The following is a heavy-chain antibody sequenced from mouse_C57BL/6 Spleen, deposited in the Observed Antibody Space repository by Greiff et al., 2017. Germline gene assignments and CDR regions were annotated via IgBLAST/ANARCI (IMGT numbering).Heavy chain of an antibody. CDR3: ARSRDYGAMDY. CDR2: IYPRSGNT. J-gene: IGHJ4*01. Sequence: QVQLQQSGAELARPGASVKLSCKASGYTFTSYGISWVKQRPGQGLEWIGEIYPRSGNTYYNEKFKGKATLTADKSSSTAYMELRSLTSEDSAVYFCARSRDYGAMDYWGKGTSVTVSS. V-gene: IGHV1-81*01. CDR1: GYTFTSYG. D-gene: IGHD1-1*02.